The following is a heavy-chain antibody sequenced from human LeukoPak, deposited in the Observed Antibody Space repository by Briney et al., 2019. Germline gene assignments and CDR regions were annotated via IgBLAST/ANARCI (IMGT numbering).Heavy chain of an antibody. CDR2: IYYSGST. D-gene: IGHD3-22*01. CDR1: GGPISSYY. J-gene: IGHJ3*02. Sequence: SETLSLTCTVSGGPISSYYWSWIRQPPGRGLEWIGYIYYSGSTNYNPSLKSRVTISVDTSKNQFSLKLSSVTAADTAVYYCARPYYDSSGYYHDAFDIWGQGTMVTVSS. V-gene: IGHV4-59*01. CDR3: ARPYYDSSGYYHDAFDI.